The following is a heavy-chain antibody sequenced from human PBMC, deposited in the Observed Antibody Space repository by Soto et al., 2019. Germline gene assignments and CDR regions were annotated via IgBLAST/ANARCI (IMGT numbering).Heavy chain of an antibody. Sequence: GSLRLSGSASGFTVSSYAMHWVRQAPGKGLEYVSAISSNGGSTYYADSVKGRFTISRDNSKNTLYLQMSSLRAEDTAVYYCVKGYCSGGSCYSLNPNYYYYGMDVWGQGTTVTVSS. CDR3: VKGYCSGGSCYSLNPNYYYYGMDV. D-gene: IGHD2-15*01. CDR1: GFTVSSYA. V-gene: IGHV3-64D*06. CDR2: ISSNGGST. J-gene: IGHJ6*02.